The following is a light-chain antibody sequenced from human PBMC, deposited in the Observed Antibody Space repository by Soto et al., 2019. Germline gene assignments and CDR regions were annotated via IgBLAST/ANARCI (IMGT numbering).Light chain of an antibody. CDR3: SSYTTSSTRV. J-gene: IGLJ1*01. CDR1: SSDVGAYDF. V-gene: IGLV2-14*03. CDR2: EVR. Sequence: QSVLTQPASVSGSPGQSITISCTGTSSDVGAYDFVSWYQQHPDKAPKLMIYEVRNRPSGVSNRFSGSKSVNTATLTISRLQAEDEADYYCSSYTTSSTRVSGTRTKVTVL.